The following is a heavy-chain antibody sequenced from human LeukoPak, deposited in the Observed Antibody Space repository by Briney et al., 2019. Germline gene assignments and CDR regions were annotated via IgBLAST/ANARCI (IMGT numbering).Heavy chain of an antibody. CDR1: GYTFTGYY. D-gene: IGHD2-2*01. J-gene: IGHJ4*02. CDR2: INPNSGGT. V-gene: IGHV1-2*02. Sequence: VASVKVSCKASGYTFTGYYMHWVRQAPGQGLEWMGWINPNSGGTNYAQKFQGRVTMTRDTSISTAYMELSRLRSDDTAVYYCAREEYCSSTSCYCYFDYWGQGTLVTVSS. CDR3: AREEYCSSTSCYCYFDY.